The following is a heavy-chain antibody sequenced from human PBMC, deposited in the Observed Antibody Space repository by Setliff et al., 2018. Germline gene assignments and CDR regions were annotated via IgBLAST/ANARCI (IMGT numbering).Heavy chain of an antibody. Sequence: GGSLRLSCAASGFTFSSYGMHWVRQAPGKGLEWVAVISYDGSNKYYADSVKGRFTISRDNSKNTLYLQMNSLRAEDTAVYYCAKHGAYNDFLTGYNFYYDMDVWGQGTTVTVSS. V-gene: IGHV3-30*18. D-gene: IGHD3-9*01. CDR2: ISYDGSNK. CDR1: GFTFSSYG. J-gene: IGHJ6*02. CDR3: AKHGAYNDFLTGYNFYYDMDV.